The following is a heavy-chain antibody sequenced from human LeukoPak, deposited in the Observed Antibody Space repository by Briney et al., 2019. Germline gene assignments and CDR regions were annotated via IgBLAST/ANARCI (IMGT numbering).Heavy chain of an antibody. D-gene: IGHD3-10*01. CDR3: ARARGGPYAFDI. Sequence: SETLSLTCTVSGASISSYYWSWIRQPPGKGLEWIGYIYYSGSTNYNPSLKSRVTISVDTSKNQFSLKLSSVTAADTAVYHCARARGGPYAFDIWGQGTMVTVSS. V-gene: IGHV4-59*12. CDR2: IYYSGST. J-gene: IGHJ3*02. CDR1: GASISSYY.